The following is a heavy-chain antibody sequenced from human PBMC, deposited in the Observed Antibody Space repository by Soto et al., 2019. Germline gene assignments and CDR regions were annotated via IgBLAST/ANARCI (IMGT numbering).Heavy chain of an antibody. Sequence: GGSLRLSCAASGFTFSSDAMSWVHQAPGKGLEWVSAISGSGGSTYYADSVKGRFTISRDNSKNTLYLQMNSLRAEDTAVYYCARLSYSSSSFDYWGQGTLVTVSS. CDR2: ISGSGGST. CDR3: ARLSYSSSSFDY. D-gene: IGHD6-6*01. J-gene: IGHJ4*02. V-gene: IGHV3-23*01. CDR1: GFTFSSDA.